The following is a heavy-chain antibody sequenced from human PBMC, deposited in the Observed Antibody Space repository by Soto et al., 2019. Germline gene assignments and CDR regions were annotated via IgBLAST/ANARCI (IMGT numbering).Heavy chain of an antibody. CDR1: GGSISSYF. D-gene: IGHD1-26*01. CDR2: IYTSGST. J-gene: IGHJ4*01. Sequence: SETLSLTCTVSGGSISSYFCSWIRQPAGKGLEWIGRIYTSGSTNYNPSLKSRVTMSVDTSKNQFSLKLRSVTAADTGVYYCASWLVGAPFDSWGHGTLVTVSS. CDR3: ASWLVGAPFDS. V-gene: IGHV4-4*07.